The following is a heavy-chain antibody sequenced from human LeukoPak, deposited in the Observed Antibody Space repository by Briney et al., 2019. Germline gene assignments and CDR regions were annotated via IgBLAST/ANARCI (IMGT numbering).Heavy chain of an antibody. CDR1: GGSFSGYY. Sequence: PSETLSLTCAVYGGSFSGYYWSWIRQPPGKGLEWIGEINHSGSTNYNPSLKSRVTISVDTSKNQFSLKLSSVTAADTAVYYCARVWRSVTTIFYGPRWFDPWGQGTLVTVSS. CDR3: ARVWRSVTTIFYGPRWFDP. J-gene: IGHJ5*02. CDR2: INHSGST. V-gene: IGHV4-34*01. D-gene: IGHD4-17*01.